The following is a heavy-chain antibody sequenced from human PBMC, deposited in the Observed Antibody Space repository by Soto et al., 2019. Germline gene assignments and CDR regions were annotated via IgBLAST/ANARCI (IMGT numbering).Heavy chain of an antibody. CDR1: RFTFTNFG. CDR2: ISYDGNSK. V-gene: IGHV3-30*18. CDR3: AKDRITMIVVVITGPGAFDI. D-gene: IGHD3-22*01. J-gene: IGHJ3*02. Sequence: GGSLRLSCAGSRFTFTNFGMHWVRQAPGKGLEWVAYISYDGNSKFYAGSVKGRFTISRDDSQNTLFLQMNSLRAEDTAVYYCAKDRITMIVVVITGPGAFDIWGQGTMVTVSS.